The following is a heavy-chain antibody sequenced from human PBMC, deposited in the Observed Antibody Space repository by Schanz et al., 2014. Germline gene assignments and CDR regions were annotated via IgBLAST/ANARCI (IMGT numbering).Heavy chain of an antibody. CDR2: LIPLLNIT. J-gene: IGHJ5*02. CDR3: GEYGSGSYTDT. CDR1: GYTFTAYF. D-gene: IGHD3-10*01. Sequence: QVLLVQSGAEVKQPGASVKVSCKASGYTFTAYFIHWVRQAPGQGLELMGRLIPLLNITVYTQKFQGRVTLTADKSPATAYMELSSLRSDDTAVYYCGEYGSGSYTDTWGQGTLVTVSP. V-gene: IGHV1-69*09.